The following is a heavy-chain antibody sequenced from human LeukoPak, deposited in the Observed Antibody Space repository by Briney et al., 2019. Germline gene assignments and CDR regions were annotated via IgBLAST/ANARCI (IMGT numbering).Heavy chain of an antibody. D-gene: IGHD6-19*01. Sequence: PGGSLRLSCAASGFTFDDYAMHWVRQAPGKGLEWVSLVTWDGSFTYYVDSVKGRFTISRDNSKDSLYLQMNSLRAEDTAFYYCAKARNAVAGTGYYFDNWGQGTPVTVSS. CDR2: VTWDGSFT. CDR1: GFTFDDYA. J-gene: IGHJ4*02. V-gene: IGHV3-43D*03. CDR3: AKARNAVAGTGYYFDN.